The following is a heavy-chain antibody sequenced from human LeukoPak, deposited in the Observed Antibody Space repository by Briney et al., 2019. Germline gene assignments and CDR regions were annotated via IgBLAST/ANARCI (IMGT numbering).Heavy chain of an antibody. CDR2: ISSSSSYI. J-gene: IGHJ4*02. V-gene: IGHV3-21*01. Sequence: GGSLRLSCAASGFTFSSYSMNWVRQAPGKGLEWVSSISSSSSYIYYADSVKGRFTISRDNAKNSLYLQMNSLGAEDTAVYYCAKCIHYGDYDHTVDYWGQGTLVTVSS. CDR1: GFTFSSYS. CDR3: AKCIHYGDYDHTVDY. D-gene: IGHD4-17*01.